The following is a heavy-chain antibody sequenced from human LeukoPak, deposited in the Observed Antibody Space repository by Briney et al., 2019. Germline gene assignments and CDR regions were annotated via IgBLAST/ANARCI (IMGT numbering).Heavy chain of an antibody. CDR3: AREGWYSRWFDP. CDR1: GYTFNSYD. Sequence: GASVKVSCKASGYTFNSYDISWVRQAPGQGLEWMGWISAYNGNTNYAQKLQGRVTMTTDTSTSTAYMELRSLKSDDTAVYCCAREGWYSRWFDPWGQGTLVTVSS. V-gene: IGHV1-18*01. J-gene: IGHJ5*02. CDR2: ISAYNGNT. D-gene: IGHD2-15*01.